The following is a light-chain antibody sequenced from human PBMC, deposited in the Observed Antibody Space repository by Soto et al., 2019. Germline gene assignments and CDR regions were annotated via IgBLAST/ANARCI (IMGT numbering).Light chain of an antibody. J-gene: IGKJ1*01. Sequence: AIQMTQSPSFMSASVGDRVTISCRASQAIRNDLGWYQQKPGKAPKLLIYGASSLESGVPSRFSGSGSGTDFTLTISSLQPEDFATYYCLQDNNYPWTFGQGTKVEI. CDR1: QAIRND. CDR3: LQDNNYPWT. CDR2: GAS. V-gene: IGKV1-6*01.